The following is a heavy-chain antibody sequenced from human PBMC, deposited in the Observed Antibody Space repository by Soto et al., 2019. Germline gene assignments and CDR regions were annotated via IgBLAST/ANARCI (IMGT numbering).Heavy chain of an antibody. CDR1: GFTFTSSA. J-gene: IGHJ3*02. CDR3: ARDTETLGPRANDALDI. CDR2: IVVGSGNT. V-gene: IGHV1-58*01. Sequence: SVKVSCKASGFTFTSSAVQWVRQARGQRLEWIGWIVVGSGNTNYAQNFQGRVSITRDTSASTVYMELTGLTSEDTAVYYCARDTETLGPRANDALDIWGQGTMVTVSS. D-gene: IGHD3-3*02.